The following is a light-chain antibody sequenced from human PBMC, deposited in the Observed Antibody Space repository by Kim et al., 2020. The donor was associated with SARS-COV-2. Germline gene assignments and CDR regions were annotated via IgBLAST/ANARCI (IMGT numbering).Light chain of an antibody. CDR2: DVS. J-gene: IGLJ2*01. CDR1: SSDVGGYNY. CDR3: SSYTSSSTL. V-gene: IGLV2-14*01. Sequence: QSALTQPASVSGSPGQSITISCTGISSDVGGYNYVPWYQQHPGKAPKLMIYDVSKRPSGVSNRFSGSKSGNTASLTISGLQAEDEADYYCSSYTSSSTLFGGGTQLTVL.